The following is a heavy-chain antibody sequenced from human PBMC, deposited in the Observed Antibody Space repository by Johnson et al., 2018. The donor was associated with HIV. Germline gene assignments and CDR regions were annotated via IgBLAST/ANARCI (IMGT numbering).Heavy chain of an antibody. D-gene: IGHD6-13*01. CDR3: ARTCRGSSWYRVSGTDGFDI. CDR1: GFTFSCYW. Sequence: VQLVESGGGVVRPGGSLRLSCAASGFTFSCYWVYWVRQAPGKGLVWVSRINPDGSSTDYADSEMGRFIISRDRSKNTLYLQMNSMRAEDTAVYYCARTCRGSSWYRVSGTDGFDIWGQGTMVTVSS. CDR2: INPDGSST. V-gene: IGHV3-74*02. J-gene: IGHJ3*02.